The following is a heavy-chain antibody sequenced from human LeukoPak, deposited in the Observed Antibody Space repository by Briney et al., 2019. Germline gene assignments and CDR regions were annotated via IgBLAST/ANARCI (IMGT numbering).Heavy chain of an antibody. CDR3: ARLDYGDYYFDY. CDR2: IYYSGHS. Sequence: GSIYYSGHSYYNSSLKSRLTISVNTSKNQFSLKLSSVTAADTAVYYCARLDYGDYYFDYWGQGTLVTVSS. J-gene: IGHJ4*02. V-gene: IGHV4-39*01. D-gene: IGHD4-17*01.